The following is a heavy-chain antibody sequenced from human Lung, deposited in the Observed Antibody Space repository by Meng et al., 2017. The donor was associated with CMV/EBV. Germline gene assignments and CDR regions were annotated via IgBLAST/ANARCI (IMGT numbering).Heavy chain of an antibody. Sequence: QLQVQESGPGPVKPSETLAFPCTVSGGSISGITHYWGWIRQPPGKGLEWIGSMYYSGRTYYNPSLKSRVTISVDTSKNQFSLKLSSVAAADTAIYYCARYYDSGGFDPWGQGTLVTVSS. J-gene: IGHJ5*02. CDR2: MYYSGRT. CDR1: GGSISGITHY. V-gene: IGHV4-39*07. CDR3: ARYYDSGGFDP. D-gene: IGHD4-17*01.